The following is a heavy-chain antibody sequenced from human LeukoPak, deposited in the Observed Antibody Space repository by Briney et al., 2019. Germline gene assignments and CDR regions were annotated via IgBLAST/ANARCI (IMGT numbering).Heavy chain of an antibody. D-gene: IGHD2-2*01. CDR1: SGSISSYY. Sequence: PSETLSLTCTVSSGSISSYYWSWIRQPPGKGLEWIGYSYYSGSTNYNPSLKSRVTISVDTSRNQFSLKLSSVTAADMAVYYCARDLGYCTSTRCRYFDFWGQGTPVTVCS. CDR2: SYYSGST. V-gene: IGHV4-59*12. CDR3: ARDLGYCTSTRCRYFDF. J-gene: IGHJ4*02.